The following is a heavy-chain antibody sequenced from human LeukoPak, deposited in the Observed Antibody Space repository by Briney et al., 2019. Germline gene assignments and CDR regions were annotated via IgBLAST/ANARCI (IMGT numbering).Heavy chain of an antibody. Sequence: ASVTVSCKASGYTFTGYYMHWVRQAPGQGLEWMGWINPNSGGTNYAQKFQGRVTMTRDTSISTAYMELSRLRSDDTAVYYCARGHLWIQPTPSLTDYWGQGTLVTVSS. J-gene: IGHJ4*02. V-gene: IGHV1-2*02. CDR1: GYTFTGYY. CDR3: ARGHLWIQPTPSLTDY. CDR2: INPNSGGT. D-gene: IGHD5-18*01.